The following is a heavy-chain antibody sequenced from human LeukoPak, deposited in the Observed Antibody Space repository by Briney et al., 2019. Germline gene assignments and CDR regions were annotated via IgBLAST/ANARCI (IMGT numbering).Heavy chain of an antibody. Sequence: GGSLRLSCAASGFTFSSYAISWVRQAPGKGLEWVSSISSSSSYIYYADSVKGRFTISRDNAKNSLYLQMNSLRAEDTAVYYCARVNTGYSSGWYDYWGQGTLVTVSS. J-gene: IGHJ4*02. D-gene: IGHD6-19*01. CDR2: ISSSSSYI. CDR3: ARVNTGYSSGWYDY. V-gene: IGHV3-21*04. CDR1: GFTFSSYA.